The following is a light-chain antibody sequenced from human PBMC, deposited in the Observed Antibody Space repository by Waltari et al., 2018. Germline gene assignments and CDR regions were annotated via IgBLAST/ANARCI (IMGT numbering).Light chain of an antibody. J-gene: IGLJ1*01. CDR1: NIGSKS. V-gene: IGLV3-21*02. CDR2: DDS. Sequence: SYVLTQPPSVSVAPGQTARMTCGANNIGSKSVHWYQKKPGQAPVPVVNDDSDRPSGIPERCSGSNSGNTATLTITRVEAGDEADYYCQLWDKSSDPPYVFGPGTKVTVL. CDR3: QLWDKSSDPPYV.